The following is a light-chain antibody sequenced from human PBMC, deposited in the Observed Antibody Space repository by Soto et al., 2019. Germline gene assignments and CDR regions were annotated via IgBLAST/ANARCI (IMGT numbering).Light chain of an antibody. CDR3: RQYDSSPIT. CDR1: QSVSSSY. J-gene: IGKJ5*01. Sequence: DIVLPQSPGTLSLSPGERATLSCRASQSVSSSYLAWYQQKPGQAPRLLIYGASSRATGIPDRFSGSGSGPDFTLTISRLEPEDFAVYYCRQYDSSPITFGQGTRLEI. CDR2: GAS. V-gene: IGKV3-20*01.